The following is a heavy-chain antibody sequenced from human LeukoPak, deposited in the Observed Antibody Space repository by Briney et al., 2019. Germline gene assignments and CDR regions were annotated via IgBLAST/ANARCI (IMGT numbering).Heavy chain of an antibody. V-gene: IGHV3-21*01. D-gene: IGHD2-15*01. CDR1: GFTFSTYS. Sequence: GGSLRLSCAASGFTFSTYSMNWVRQAPGKGLEWVSSISTSSSYIDYADSVKGRFTISRDNAKNSLFLQMNSLRAEDTAVYYCARDVGLDYWGQGILVTVSS. CDR2: ISTSSSYI. J-gene: IGHJ4*02. CDR3: ARDVGLDY.